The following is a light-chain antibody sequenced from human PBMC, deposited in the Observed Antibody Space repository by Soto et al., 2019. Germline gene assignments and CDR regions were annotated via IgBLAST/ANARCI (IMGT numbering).Light chain of an antibody. J-gene: IGLJ1*01. V-gene: IGLV2-14*01. CDR3: SSYRSSITYV. Sequence: QSALTQPASVSGSPGQSITISCTGTSSDVGTYNYVSWYQHHPGKAPKLMIYEVSNRPSGVSNRFSGSKSGNTASLTISGLQAEDEADYYCSSYRSSITYVFGTGTKVTVL. CDR2: EVS. CDR1: SSDVGTYNY.